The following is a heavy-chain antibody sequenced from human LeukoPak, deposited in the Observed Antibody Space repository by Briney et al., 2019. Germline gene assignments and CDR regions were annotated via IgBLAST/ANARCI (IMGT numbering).Heavy chain of an antibody. CDR1: GFTFSSYN. CDR2: ISSSSSYI. CDR3: ARQNWNDGTGFDY. J-gene: IGHJ4*02. Sequence: PGGSLRLSCAASGFTFSSYNMNWVRQAPGKGLEWVSSISSSSSYIYYADSVKGRFTISRDNAKNSLYLQMNSLRAEDTAVYYCARQNWNDGTGFDYWGQGTLVTVSS. V-gene: IGHV3-21*01. D-gene: IGHD1-1*01.